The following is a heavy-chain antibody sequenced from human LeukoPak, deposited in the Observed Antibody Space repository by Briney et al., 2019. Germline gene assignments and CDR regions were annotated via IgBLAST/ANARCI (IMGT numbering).Heavy chain of an antibody. V-gene: IGHV1-2*02. D-gene: IGHD6-13*01. J-gene: IGHJ6*02. CDR1: GYTFTGYY. Sequence: ASVKVSCKASGYTFTGYYMYWVRQAPGQGLEWMGWINPNSGGTNYAQKFQGRVTMPRDTSISTAYMELSRLRSDDTAVYYCAVAAPGNYYYYGMDVWGQGTTVTVSS. CDR3: AVAAPGNYYYYGMDV. CDR2: INPNSGGT.